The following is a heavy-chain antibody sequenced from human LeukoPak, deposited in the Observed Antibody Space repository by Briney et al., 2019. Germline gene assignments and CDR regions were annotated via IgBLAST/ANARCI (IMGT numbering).Heavy chain of an antibody. Sequence: GGSLRLSCAASGFTFSSYAMSWVRQAPGKGLEWVSAISGSGGSTYYADSVKGRFTISRDNSKNTLYLQMNSLRAEDTAVFYCAKVYYYDSSGPAGYFDYWGQGTLVTVSS. V-gene: IGHV3-23*01. J-gene: IGHJ4*02. D-gene: IGHD3-22*01. CDR2: ISGSGGST. CDR3: AKVYYYDSSGPAGYFDY. CDR1: GFTFSSYA.